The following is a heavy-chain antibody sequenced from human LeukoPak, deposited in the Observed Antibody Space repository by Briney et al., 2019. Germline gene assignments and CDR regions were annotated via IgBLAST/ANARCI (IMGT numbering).Heavy chain of an antibody. D-gene: IGHD6-13*01. J-gene: IGHJ5*02. CDR1: GGSISGYY. CDR3: ARYSSSWYLWRGWFDP. CDR2: IYYSGST. Sequence: SETLSLTCTVSGGSISGYYWSWIRQPPGKGLEWIGYIYYSGSTNYNPSLKSRVTISVDTSKNQFSLKLGSVTAADTAVYYCARYSSSWYLWRGWFDPWGQGTLVTVSS. V-gene: IGHV4-59*01.